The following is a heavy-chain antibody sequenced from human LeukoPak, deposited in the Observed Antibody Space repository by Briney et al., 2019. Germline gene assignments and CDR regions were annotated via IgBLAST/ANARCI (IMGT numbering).Heavy chain of an antibody. J-gene: IGHJ4*02. CDR2: IYYSGST. V-gene: IGHV4-59*01. CDR1: GGSISSYY. Sequence: PSETLSLTCTVSGGSISSYYWSWIRQPPGKGLEWIGYIYYSGSTNYNPSLKSRVTISVDTSKNQFSLKLSSETAADTAVYYCARRNSGSYYFDYWGQGTLVTVSS. D-gene: IGHD1-26*01. CDR3: ARRNSGSYYFDY.